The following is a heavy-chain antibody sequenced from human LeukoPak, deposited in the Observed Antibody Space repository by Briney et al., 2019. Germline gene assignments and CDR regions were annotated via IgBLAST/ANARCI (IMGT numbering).Heavy chain of an antibody. CDR3: AKGTAVAGLGVADYFDY. J-gene: IGHJ4*02. CDR2: ISWNSGSI. Sequence: GGSLRLSCAASGFTFDDYAMHWVRQAPGKGLEWVSGISWNSGSIGYADSVKGRFTISRDNAKNSLYLQMNSLRAEDTALYYCAKGTAVAGLGVADYFDYWGQGTLVTVSS. CDR1: GFTFDDYA. V-gene: IGHV3-9*01. D-gene: IGHD6-19*01.